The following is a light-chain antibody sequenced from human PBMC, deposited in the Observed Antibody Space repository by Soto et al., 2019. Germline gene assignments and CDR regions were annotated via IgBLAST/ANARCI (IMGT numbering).Light chain of an antibody. CDR3: QSYDSSLSGYV. CDR1: SSNIGPTYD. Sequence: ALTQPPSVSGAPGQRVTISCTGSSSNIGPTYDVHWYQQLPGTAPKLLIYANTNRPSGVPDRFSGSKSGTSASLAITGLQAEDEADYYCQSYDSSLSGYVFGTGTKVTVL. CDR2: ANT. J-gene: IGLJ1*01. V-gene: IGLV1-40*01.